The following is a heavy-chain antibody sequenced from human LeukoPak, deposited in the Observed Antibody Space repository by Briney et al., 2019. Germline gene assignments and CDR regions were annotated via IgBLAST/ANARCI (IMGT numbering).Heavy chain of an antibody. CDR2: IYYSGST. V-gene: IGHV4-59*01. CDR1: GGSISSYY. D-gene: IGHD6-13*01. CDR3: AREGSSSWFDY. Sequence: SETLSLTCTVSGGSISSYYWSWIRQPPGKGLEWIGYIYYSGSTNYNPSLKSRVTISVDTSKNQCSLKLSSVTAADTAVYYCAREGSSSWFDYWGQGTLVTVSS. J-gene: IGHJ4*02.